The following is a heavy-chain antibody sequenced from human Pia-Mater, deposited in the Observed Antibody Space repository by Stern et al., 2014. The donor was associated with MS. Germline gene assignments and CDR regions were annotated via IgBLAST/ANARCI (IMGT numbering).Heavy chain of an antibody. J-gene: IGHJ5*02. CDR3: TTSIFGVVALGWFDP. CDR2: IRSKAYGGTT. V-gene: IGHV3-49*05. CDR1: GFTFGDYA. D-gene: IGHD3-3*01. Sequence: VQLVQSVGGLVKPGRSLRLSCTASGFTFGDYAMSWFRQAPGKGLEWVGFIRSKAYGGTTEYAASVKGRFTISRDDSKSIAYLQMNSLKTEDTAVYYCTTSIFGVVALGWFDPWGQGTLVTVSS.